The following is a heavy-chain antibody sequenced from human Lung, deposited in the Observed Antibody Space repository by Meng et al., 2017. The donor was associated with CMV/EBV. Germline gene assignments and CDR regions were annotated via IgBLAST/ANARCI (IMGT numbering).Heavy chain of an antibody. CDR1: GFTFTTYA. Sequence: SCAASGFTFTTYAMHWVRQAPGKGLEWVAVISYDGSNKYCADSVKGRFTISRDNSKNTLYLQMNSLRTMDTAVYSCARGEQLWLPLAVWGQGTTVTVSS. D-gene: IGHD5-18*01. J-gene: IGHJ6*02. CDR2: ISYDGSNK. CDR3: ARGEQLWLPLAV. V-gene: IGHV3-30*04.